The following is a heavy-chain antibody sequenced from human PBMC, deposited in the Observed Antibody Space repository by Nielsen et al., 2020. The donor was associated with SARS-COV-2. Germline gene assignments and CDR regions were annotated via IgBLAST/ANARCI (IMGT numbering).Heavy chain of an antibody. CDR3: ARDWSRAADV. V-gene: IGHV3-7*01. CDR2: INPDGSEK. Sequence: GESLKISCAASGFTFSSLWMSWVRPVPGKGLEWVADINPDGSEKFYVDSVKGRFTISRDNAKNSMSLQMNSLIVEDTAVYYCARDWSRAADVWGQGTMVTVSS. D-gene: IGHD2-15*01. CDR1: GFTFSSLW. J-gene: IGHJ3*01.